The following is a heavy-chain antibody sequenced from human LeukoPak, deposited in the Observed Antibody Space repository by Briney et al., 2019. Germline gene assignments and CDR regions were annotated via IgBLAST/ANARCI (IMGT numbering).Heavy chain of an antibody. Sequence: GGSLRLSCAASGFTFSSYWMSWVRQAPGKGLEWLANIKQDGSEKYYVDSVKGRFTISRDNAKNSLYLQMNSLRAEDTAVYYCARHNYDFWSVCMDVWGKGTTVTVSS. V-gene: IGHV3-7*01. J-gene: IGHJ6*03. CDR3: ARHNYDFWSVCMDV. CDR1: GFTFSSYW. CDR2: IKQDGSEK. D-gene: IGHD3-3*01.